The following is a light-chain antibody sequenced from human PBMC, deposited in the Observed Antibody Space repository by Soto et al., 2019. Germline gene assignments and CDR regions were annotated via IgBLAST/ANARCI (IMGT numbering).Light chain of an antibody. J-gene: IGLJ2*01. CDR1: SSDVGGYNY. CDR3: SSYTTSRTVI. CDR2: EVS. Sequence: QSALTQPASVSGSPGQSITISCTGTSSDVGGYNYVSWYQQHPGKAPKLMIYEVSNRPSGVSNRFSGSKSGNTASLTISGLQAEDEADYYCSSYTTSRTVIFGDGTKVTVL. V-gene: IGLV2-14*01.